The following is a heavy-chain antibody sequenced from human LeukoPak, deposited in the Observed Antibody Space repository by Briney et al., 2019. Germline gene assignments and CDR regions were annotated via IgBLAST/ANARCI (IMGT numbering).Heavy chain of an antibody. V-gene: IGHV3-9*01. Sequence: GGSLGLSCAASGFTFDDYAMHWVRQAPGKGLEWVSGISWNSGSIGYADSVKGRFTISRDNAKNSLYLQMNSLRAEDTALYYCAKVYSSGWSGPADYWGQGTLVTVSS. CDR3: AKVYSSGWSGPADY. CDR2: ISWNSGSI. J-gene: IGHJ4*02. CDR1: GFTFDDYA. D-gene: IGHD6-13*01.